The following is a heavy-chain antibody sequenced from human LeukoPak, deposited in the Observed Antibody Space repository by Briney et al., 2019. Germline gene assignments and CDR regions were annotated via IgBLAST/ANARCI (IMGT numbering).Heavy chain of an antibody. Sequence: KPSETLSLTCTVSGGSISSHYWSWIRQPPGKGLEWIGYIYYSGSTNYNPSLKSRVTISVDTSKNQFSLKLSSVTAADTAVYYCARGRFWVYSNHNWFDPWGQGTLVTVSS. J-gene: IGHJ5*02. V-gene: IGHV4-59*11. CDR1: GGSISSHY. CDR3: ARGRFWVYSNHNWFDP. D-gene: IGHD4-11*01. CDR2: IYYSGST.